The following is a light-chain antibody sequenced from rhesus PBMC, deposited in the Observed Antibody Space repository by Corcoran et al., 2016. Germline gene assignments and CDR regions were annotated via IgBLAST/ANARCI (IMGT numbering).Light chain of an antibody. V-gene: IGKV4-1*01. CDR2: WAS. J-gene: IGKJ4*01. Sequence: DVVMTQSPDSLAVSLGERVSINCKSSRSLLSTANNKNYLAWYQQKPGQAPRMFLYWASTRESGVPDRFSGSGAGTGFTLPLNGLQADDVALYYCQQYYSSPLTFGGGTKVEIK. CDR3: QQYYSSPLT. CDR1: RSLLSTANNKNY.